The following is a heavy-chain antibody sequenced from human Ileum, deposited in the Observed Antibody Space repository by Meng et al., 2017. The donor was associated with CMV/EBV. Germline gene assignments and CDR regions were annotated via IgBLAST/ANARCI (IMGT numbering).Heavy chain of an antibody. D-gene: IGHD6-13*01. CDR3: ARWSPESSSWSGFDF. CDR2: LYYSGTT. Sequence: QPQPQESGPGLVTPSETLSLICTVSGGSISIGRHYWGWIRQPPGKGLEWIGILYYSGTTYYNPSLKSRVTMSVGTSENQFSLKMNSVTAADTAVYYCARWSPESSSWSGFDFWGQGTLVTVSS. V-gene: IGHV4-39*07. CDR1: GGSISIGRHY. J-gene: IGHJ4*02.